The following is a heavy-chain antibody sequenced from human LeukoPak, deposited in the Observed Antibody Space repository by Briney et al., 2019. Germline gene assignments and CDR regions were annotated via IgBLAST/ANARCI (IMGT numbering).Heavy chain of an antibody. CDR3: ATDGAGFDT. CDR1: GFTFNDYY. Sequence: GGSLRLSCAASGFTFNDYYMSWIRQAPGKGLEWLSYINIGGTNTHYADSVKGRFTISRDNVKKSLYLEMNNLRAEDTAVYYCATDGAGFDTWGQGVLVTVSS. CDR2: INIGGTNT. V-gene: IGHV3-11*01. J-gene: IGHJ5*02.